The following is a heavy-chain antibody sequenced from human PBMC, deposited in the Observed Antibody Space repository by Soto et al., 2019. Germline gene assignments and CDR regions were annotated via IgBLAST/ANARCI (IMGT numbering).Heavy chain of an antibody. D-gene: IGHD3-3*01. J-gene: IGHJ5*02. V-gene: IGHV1-18*01. CDR3: ARLWSGYSWFDP. Sequence: ASVKVSCKASGYTFTSYGISWVRQAPGQGLEWMGWISAYNGNTNYAQKLQGRVTMTTDTSTSTAYMELRSLRSDDTAVYYCARLWSGYSWFDPWGEGXLVTIYS. CDR1: GYTFTSYG. CDR2: ISAYNGNT.